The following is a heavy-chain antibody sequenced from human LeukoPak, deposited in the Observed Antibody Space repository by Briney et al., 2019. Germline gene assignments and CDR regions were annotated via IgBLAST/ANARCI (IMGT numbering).Heavy chain of an antibody. CDR1: GGSDSGYY. V-gene: IGHV4-59*08. Sequence: PSETLSLTCTVSGGSDSGYYWPWIRQPPGKGLEWIGNIYYSGSTNYNPSLKSRVTISVDTSKNQFSLKLSSVTAADTAVYYCARPYCTNGVCYPGDAFDIWGQGTMVTVSS. J-gene: IGHJ3*02. CDR3: ARPYCTNGVCYPGDAFDI. D-gene: IGHD2-8*01. CDR2: IYYSGST.